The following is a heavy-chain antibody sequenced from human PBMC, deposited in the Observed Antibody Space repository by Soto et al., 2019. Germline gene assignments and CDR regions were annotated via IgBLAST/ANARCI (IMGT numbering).Heavy chain of an antibody. CDR1: GFSFSDRA. J-gene: IGHJ2*01. CDR2: ISSDGGGT. D-gene: IGHD1-1*01. CDR3: AKRRGQQLESWQFDV. V-gene: IGHV3-23*01. Sequence: EVQLLESGGGLVQPGGSLRLSCVASGFSFSDRAMAWVRQAPGKGLEWVSDISSDGGGTFYADSVKGRFTISRDNVKKTVHLQMNRLRDEDTATYYCAKRRGQQLESWQFDVWGRGSLVSVAS.